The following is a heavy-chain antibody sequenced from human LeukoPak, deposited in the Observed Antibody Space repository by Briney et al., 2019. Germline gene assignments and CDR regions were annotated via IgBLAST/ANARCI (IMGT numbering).Heavy chain of an antibody. J-gene: IGHJ4*02. CDR3: ATLSATYASGDYYFDY. CDR2: IKQDGSEK. V-gene: IGHV3-7*01. Sequence: PGGSLRLSCAASGFTFSSYWMSWVRQAPAKGREWVANIKQDGSEKYYVDSVKGRFTISRDNAKNSLYLQMNSLRAEDTAVYYCATLSATYASGDYYFDYWGQGTLVTVSS. D-gene: IGHD2/OR15-2a*01. CDR1: GFTFSSYW.